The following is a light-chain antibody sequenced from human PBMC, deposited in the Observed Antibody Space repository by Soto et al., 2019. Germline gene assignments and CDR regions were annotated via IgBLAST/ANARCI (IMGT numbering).Light chain of an antibody. CDR1: QSVSSN. Sequence: IVMTQSPATLPVSPGERAPLSSRASQSVSSNLAWYQQKPGQAPRLLIYGASTMATGIPATFSSSGSGTEFTLTISSLQSEDFAVYYCQQYNNWPLYTFGQGTKLEIK. CDR3: QQYNNWPLYT. J-gene: IGKJ2*01. CDR2: GAS. V-gene: IGKV3-15*01.